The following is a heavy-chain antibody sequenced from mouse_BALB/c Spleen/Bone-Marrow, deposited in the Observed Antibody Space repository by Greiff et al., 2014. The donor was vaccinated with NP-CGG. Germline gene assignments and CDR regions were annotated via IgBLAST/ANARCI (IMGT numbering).Heavy chain of an antibody. Sequence: QVQLQQSGAELVKPGASVKLSCKASGYTFTSYWMHWVKQRPGQGLEWIGEINPSNGRANYNEKFKSKATLTVDKSSSTAYMQLSSLTSEDSAVYYCARWGITLAYWGQGTLVTVSA. V-gene: IGHV1S81*02. CDR2: INPSNGRA. D-gene: IGHD2-4*01. J-gene: IGHJ3*01. CDR3: ARWGITLAY. CDR1: GYTFTSYW.